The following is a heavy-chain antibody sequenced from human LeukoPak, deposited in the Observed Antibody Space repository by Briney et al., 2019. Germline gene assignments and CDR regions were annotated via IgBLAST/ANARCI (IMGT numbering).Heavy chain of an antibody. Sequence: SETLSLTCTVSGGSISSGGFYWSWIRQFPWKGLEWIGYIYYSGSTYYHPSLKSRFTISVDTSQNQFSLKVSSVTAADTAVYYCAREATRAGGHFDNWGQGILVTVSS. D-gene: IGHD5-24*01. CDR3: AREATRAGGHFDN. J-gene: IGHJ4*02. V-gene: IGHV4-31*03. CDR1: GGSISSGGFY. CDR2: IYYSGST.